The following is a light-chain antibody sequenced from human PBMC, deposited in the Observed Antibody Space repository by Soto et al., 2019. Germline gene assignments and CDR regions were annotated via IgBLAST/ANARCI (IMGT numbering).Light chain of an antibody. J-gene: IGKJ1*01. CDR3: QKYKNWLWK. Sequence: EIVITHSPCTLSVSPVERATLSCMASQSISTILAWYQQRPGQAPRLLMYGASTRAAGIPAMFSGSGSGTEFTLTISSLQSEDFAVYFCQKYKNWLWKFGQGTKVDIK. CDR2: GAS. V-gene: IGKV3D-15*01. CDR1: QSISTI.